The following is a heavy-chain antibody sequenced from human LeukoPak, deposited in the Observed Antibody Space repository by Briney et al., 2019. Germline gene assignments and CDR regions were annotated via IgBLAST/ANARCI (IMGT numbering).Heavy chain of an antibody. Sequence: SETLSLTCTVSGYSISSGYYWGWIRQPPGKGLEWIGSIYYSGSTYYNPSLKSRVTISVDTSKNQFSLKLSSVTAADTAVYYCARGYDWFDPWGQGTLVTVSS. CDR3: ARGYDWFDP. V-gene: IGHV4-38-2*02. J-gene: IGHJ5*02. D-gene: IGHD3-16*01. CDR2: IYYSGST. CDR1: GYSISSGYY.